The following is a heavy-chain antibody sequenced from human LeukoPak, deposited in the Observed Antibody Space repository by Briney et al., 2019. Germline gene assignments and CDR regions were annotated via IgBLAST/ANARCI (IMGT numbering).Heavy chain of an antibody. Sequence: PGGSLRLSCAASDFTFSSYDIHWVRQAPGKGLEWVAVIPPDGNNRYYADSVKGRFTISRDNSKNTLYLQMNRLRVEDTAVYYCACQWIQLWGGIWGQGTMVTVSS. D-gene: IGHD5-18*01. J-gene: IGHJ3*02. CDR2: IPPDGNNR. V-gene: IGHV3-30*03. CDR3: ACQWIQLWGGI. CDR1: DFTFSSYD.